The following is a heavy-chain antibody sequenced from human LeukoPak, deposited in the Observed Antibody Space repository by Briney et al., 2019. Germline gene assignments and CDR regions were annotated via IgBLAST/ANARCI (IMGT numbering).Heavy chain of an antibody. V-gene: IGHV3-33*01. D-gene: IGHD6-19*01. CDR1: GFTFSSSG. CDR3: ARDPGGSGYSFDS. CDR2: IWYDGSNK. Sequence: AGGSLRLSCAASGFTFSSSGMHWVRQAPGKGLECVALIWYDGSNKYYADSVKGRFTISRGNSKNTLYLQMNSLRAEDTAIYYCARDPGGSGYSFDSWGQGTLVTVSS. J-gene: IGHJ4*02.